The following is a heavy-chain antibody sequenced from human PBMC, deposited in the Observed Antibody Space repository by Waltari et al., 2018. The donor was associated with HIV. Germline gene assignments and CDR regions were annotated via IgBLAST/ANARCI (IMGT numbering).Heavy chain of an antibody. J-gene: IGHJ6*02. CDR3: ARYSGSYSGYYYYGMDV. D-gene: IGHD1-26*01. CDR2: TYYRSKWYN. Sequence: QVQLQQSGPGLVKPSQTLSLTCAISGDSVSSNSASWNWIRPSPSRGLEWLGRTYYRSKWYNDYAVSVKSRITINPDTSKNQFSLQLNSVTPEDTAVYYCARYSGSYSGYYYYGMDVWGQGTTVTVSS. V-gene: IGHV6-1*01. CDR1: GDSVSSNSAS.